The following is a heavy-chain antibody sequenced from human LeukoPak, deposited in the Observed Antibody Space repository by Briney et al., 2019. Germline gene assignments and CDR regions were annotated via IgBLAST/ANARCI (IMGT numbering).Heavy chain of an antibody. Sequence: SVKVSCKASGGTFSSYAISWVRQAPGQGLEWMGRIIPILGIANYAQKFQGRVTITADKSTSTAYMELSSLRSEDTAVYYCARSSSGWLDAFDIWGQGTMVTVSS. V-gene: IGHV1-69*04. J-gene: IGHJ3*02. CDR1: GGTFSSYA. D-gene: IGHD6-19*01. CDR2: IIPILGIA. CDR3: ARSSSGWLDAFDI.